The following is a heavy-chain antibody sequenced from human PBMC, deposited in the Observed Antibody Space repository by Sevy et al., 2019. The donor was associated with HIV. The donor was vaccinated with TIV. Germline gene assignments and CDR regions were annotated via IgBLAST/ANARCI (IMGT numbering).Heavy chain of an antibody. CDR2: ISSSSSTI. CDR1: GFTFSSYS. Sequence: GESLKISCAASGFTFSSYSMNWVRQAPGKGLEWVSYISSSSSTIYCADSVKGRFTISRDNAKNSLYLQMNSLRDEDTAVYYCARGNWFDPWGQGTLVTVSS. J-gene: IGHJ5*02. CDR3: ARGNWFDP. V-gene: IGHV3-48*02.